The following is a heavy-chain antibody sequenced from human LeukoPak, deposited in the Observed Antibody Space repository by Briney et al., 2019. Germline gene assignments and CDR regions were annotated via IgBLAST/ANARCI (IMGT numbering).Heavy chain of an antibody. CDR2: INHSGST. CDR3: ARGPLDYDGTGYNYYYYMDV. Sequence: SETLSLTCAVYGGSFSGYYWSWIRQPPGKGLEGIGEINHSGSTNYNPSLKSRVTISVDTSKNQFSLKLNSVTAADTAVYYCARGPLDYDGTGYNYYYYMDVWGKGTTVTVSS. D-gene: IGHD3-22*01. J-gene: IGHJ6*03. CDR1: GGSFSGYY. V-gene: IGHV4-34*01.